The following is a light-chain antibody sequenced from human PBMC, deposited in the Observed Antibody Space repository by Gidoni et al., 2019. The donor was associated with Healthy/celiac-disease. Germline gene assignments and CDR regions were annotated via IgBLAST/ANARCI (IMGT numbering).Light chain of an antibody. CDR1: QDISNY. CDR2: DAS. Sequence: DIQLTQSPSSLPASVGDRVTITCQASQDISNYLNWYQQKPGKAPKLLIYDASNLETGVPSRFSGSGSGTDFTFTISSLQPEDIATYYCQQYDNPLFGFGPGTKVDIK. V-gene: IGKV1-33*01. J-gene: IGKJ3*01. CDR3: QQYDNPLFG.